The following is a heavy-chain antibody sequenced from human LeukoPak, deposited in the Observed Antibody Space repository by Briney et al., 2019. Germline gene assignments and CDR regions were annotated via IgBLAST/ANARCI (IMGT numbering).Heavy chain of an antibody. CDR2: INIDSITV. CDR3: STAQFNM. D-gene: IGHD5-24*01. V-gene: IGHV3-48*01. Sequence: GGSLRLSCAASGFPLSSYSITWVRQAPGKGLEWVSYINIDSITVNYADSAKGRFTISRHNAKNSLYLQMNSLRAEDTAVYYCSTAQFNMWGQGTLVTVSS. CDR1: GFPLSSYS. J-gene: IGHJ4*02.